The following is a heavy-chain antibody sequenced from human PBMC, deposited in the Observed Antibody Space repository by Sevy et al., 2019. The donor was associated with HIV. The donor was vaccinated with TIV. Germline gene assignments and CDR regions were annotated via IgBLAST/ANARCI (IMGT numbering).Heavy chain of an antibody. V-gene: IGHV3-7*01. D-gene: IGHD3-22*01. CDR2: IKQDGSEK. J-gene: IGHJ4*02. CDR1: GFTFSSYW. CDR3: AREGSGSLWYYFDY. Sequence: GGSLRLSCAASGFTFSSYWMTWVRQAPGKGLEWVANIKQDGSEKYYVDSVKGRFTISRDNAKNSLYLQMNSLRAEDTAVYYCAREGSGSLWYYFDYWGQGPLVTVSS.